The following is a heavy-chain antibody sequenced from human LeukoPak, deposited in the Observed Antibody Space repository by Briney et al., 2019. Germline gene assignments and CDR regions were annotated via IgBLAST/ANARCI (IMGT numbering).Heavy chain of an antibody. J-gene: IGHJ3*02. D-gene: IGHD3-22*01. CDR2: ISYDGSNK. V-gene: IGHV3-30*18. Sequence: PGGSLRLSCAASGFTFSSYGMRWVRQAPGKGLGWVAVISYDGSNKYYADSVKGRFTISRDNSKNTLYLQMNSLRAEDTAVYYCAKPPNYDSDAFDIWGQGTMVTVSS. CDR3: AKPPNYDSDAFDI. CDR1: GFTFSSYG.